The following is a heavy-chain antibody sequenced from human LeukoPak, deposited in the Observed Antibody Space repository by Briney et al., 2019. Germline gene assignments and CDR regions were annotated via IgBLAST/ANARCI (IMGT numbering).Heavy chain of an antibody. CDR1: GGCFRGYY. CDR3: ARAGWLRTKGYFDY. J-gene: IGHJ4*02. Sequence: PSETPFPTRAFYGGCFRGYYWGWSRPPPRKGLGWIGEINHSGSTNYNPSLKSRVTISVDTSKNQFSLKLSSVTAADTAVYYCARAGWLRTKGYFDYWGQGTLVTVSS. V-gene: IGHV4-34*01. D-gene: IGHD5-12*01. CDR2: INHSGST.